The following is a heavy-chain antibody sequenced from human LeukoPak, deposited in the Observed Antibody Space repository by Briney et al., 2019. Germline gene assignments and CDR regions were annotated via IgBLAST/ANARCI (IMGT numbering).Heavy chain of an antibody. CDR1: GFTFTTSA. CDR2: LVFGSAGT. D-gene: IGHD2-15*01. CDR3: AADVGYCSGGVCYSADAFHI. Sequence: ASVKVSCKASGFTFTTSAVQWVRQARGQRLEWIGWLVFGSAGTNYAQKFLERVTITRDMSTSAAYLELSSLTPEDTAVYYSAADVGYCSGGVCYSADAFHIGGQGTMVTVSS. V-gene: IGHV1-58*01. J-gene: IGHJ3*02.